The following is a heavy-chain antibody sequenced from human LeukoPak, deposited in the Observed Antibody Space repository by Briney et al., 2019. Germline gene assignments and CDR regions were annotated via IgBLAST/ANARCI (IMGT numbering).Heavy chain of an antibody. CDR3: ARDKNAYHSFDS. Sequence: GASVKVSCKASGYTFTSYAMHWVRQAPGQRLEWMGWINAGNGNTKYSQKFQGRVTITRDTSASTAYMELSSLRSEDTAVYYCARDKNAYHSFDSWGQGTLVIVSS. CDR2: INAGNGNT. V-gene: IGHV1-3*01. J-gene: IGHJ4*02. CDR1: GYTFTSYA. D-gene: IGHD2-2*01.